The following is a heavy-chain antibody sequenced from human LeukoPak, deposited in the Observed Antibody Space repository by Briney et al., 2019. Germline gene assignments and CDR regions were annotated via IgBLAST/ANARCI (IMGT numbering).Heavy chain of an antibody. D-gene: IGHD3-22*01. CDR2: IKSDGSST. J-gene: IGHJ4*02. CDR1: GFTFGSYY. CDR3: ARSSGLNVYYDF. V-gene: IGHV3-74*01. Sequence: GGSLRLSCAASGFTFGSYYMQWVRQAPGKGLMWFSRIKSDGSSTTYADSVKGRFTISRDNAKNTLYLQMNSLRAEDTAVYYCARSSGLNVYYDFWGQGTLVTVSS.